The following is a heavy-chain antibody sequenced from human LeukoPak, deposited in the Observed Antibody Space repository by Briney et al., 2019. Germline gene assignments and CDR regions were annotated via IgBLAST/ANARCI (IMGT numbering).Heavy chain of an antibody. CDR3: ARHGITIFGVVIHNWFDP. J-gene: IGHJ5*02. CDR2: INHSGST. D-gene: IGHD3-3*01. V-gene: IGHV4-34*01. Sequence: PSETLSLTCAVYGGSFSGYYWSWIRQPPGKGLEWIGEINHSGSTNYNPSLKSRVTISVDTSKNQFSLKLSSVTAADTAVYYCARHGITIFGVVIHNWFDPWGQGTLVTVSS. CDR1: GGSFSGYY.